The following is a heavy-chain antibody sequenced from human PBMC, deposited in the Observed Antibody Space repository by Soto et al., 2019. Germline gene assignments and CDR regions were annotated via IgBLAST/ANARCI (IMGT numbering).Heavy chain of an antibody. CDR1: GYSFTIYW. D-gene: IGHD4-17*01. CDR2: IYPGDSDT. V-gene: IGHV5-51*01. J-gene: IGHJ6*02. CDR3: ARQDGDYPYGMDV. Sequence: PGESLKISCKGSGYSFTIYWIGWVRQMPGKGLEWMGIIYPGDSDTRYSPSFQGQVTISADKSISTAYLQWSGLKASDTAMYYCARQDGDYPYGMDVWGQGTTVTVSS.